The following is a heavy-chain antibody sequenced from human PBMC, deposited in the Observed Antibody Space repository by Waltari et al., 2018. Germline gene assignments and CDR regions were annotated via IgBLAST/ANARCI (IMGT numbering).Heavy chain of an antibody. D-gene: IGHD3-22*01. CDR3: ARDRNYYDSSGYPFDY. CDR2: LLPLLGIA. V-gene: IGHV1-69*04. Sequence: QVQLVQSGAEVEKPGSSVKVSCKASGGTFSSYAISWVRQAPGHELEWMGGLLPLLGIANYAQKFQGRVTITADESTSTAYMELSSLRSEDTAVYYCARDRNYYDSSGYPFDYWGQGTLVTVSS. CDR1: GGTFSSYA. J-gene: IGHJ4*02.